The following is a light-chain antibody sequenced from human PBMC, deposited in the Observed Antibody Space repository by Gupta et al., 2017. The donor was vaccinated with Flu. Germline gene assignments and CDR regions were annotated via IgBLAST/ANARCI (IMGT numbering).Light chain of an antibody. CDR2: DTS. CDR1: TGAIISGNY. CDR3: LRSYSGARPV. Sequence: QAVVTQETPLSVSPGGPVTLTCGFSTGAIISGNYPYWLQPTPDEAPKTLIYDTSNSHSGTPARFSGSLHGGTAALTLSGAQPEDDAEYFCLRSYSGARPVFGGGTKLTVL. J-gene: IGLJ2*01. V-gene: IGLV7-46*01.